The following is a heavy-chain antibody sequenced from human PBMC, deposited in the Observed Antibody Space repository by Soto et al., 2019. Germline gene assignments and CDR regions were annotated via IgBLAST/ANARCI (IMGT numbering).Heavy chain of an antibody. CDR2: IKPDGSWT. J-gene: IGHJ4*01. Sequence: EVQLVESGGGLVKPGGSLRLSCAASGFTFSNAWMTWVRQAPGKGLEWVGRIKPDGSWTIHADSVKGRFTISRDNAKSMVYLQMNSLRVEDTAVYYCAGYNWNSQNYWGHGTLVTVSS. CDR1: GFTFSNAW. D-gene: IGHD1-7*01. CDR3: AGYNWNSQNY. V-gene: IGHV3-74*02.